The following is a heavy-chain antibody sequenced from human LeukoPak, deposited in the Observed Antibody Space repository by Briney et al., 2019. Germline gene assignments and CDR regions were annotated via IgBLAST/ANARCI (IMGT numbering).Heavy chain of an antibody. Sequence: WVAVIWYDGSNKYYADSVKGRFTISRDNSKNTLYLQMNSLRAEDTAVYYCASNYYDSSGYSIDYWGQGTLVTVSS. V-gene: IGHV3-33*01. CDR3: ASNYYDSSGYSIDY. D-gene: IGHD3-22*01. J-gene: IGHJ4*02. CDR2: IWYDGSNK.